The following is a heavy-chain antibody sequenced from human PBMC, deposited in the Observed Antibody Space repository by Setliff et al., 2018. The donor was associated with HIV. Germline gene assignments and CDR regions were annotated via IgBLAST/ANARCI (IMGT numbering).Heavy chain of an antibody. D-gene: IGHD5-12*01. V-gene: IGHV4-34*01. J-gene: IGHJ6*03. CDR3: ARGATLLPGYSDRWEYFYMDV. CDR2: INHSGST. Sequence: SETLSLTCAVYGGSFGEYYWSWIRQSPGKGLEWIGEINHSGSTHYNPPLKSRATISVDTSKNQFSLRLNSVTAADTAVYYCARGATLLPGYSDRWEYFYMDVWGKGPRSPSP. CDR1: GGSFGEYY.